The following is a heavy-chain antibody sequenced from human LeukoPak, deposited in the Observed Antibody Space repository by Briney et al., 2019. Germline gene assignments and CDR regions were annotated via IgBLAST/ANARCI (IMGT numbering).Heavy chain of an antibody. V-gene: IGHV3-11*01. CDR1: GFTFSSYW. Sequence: GGSLRLSCAASGFTFSSYWMSWIRQAPGKGLEWVSYISSSGSTIYYADSVKGRFTISRDNAKNSLYLQMNSLRAEDTAVYYCARVGVQLWLVLYWGQGTLVTVSS. J-gene: IGHJ4*02. D-gene: IGHD5-18*01. CDR3: ARVGVQLWLVLY. CDR2: ISSSGSTI.